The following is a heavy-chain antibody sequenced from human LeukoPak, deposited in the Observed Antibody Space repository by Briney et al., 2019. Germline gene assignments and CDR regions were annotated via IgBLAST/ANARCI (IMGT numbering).Heavy chain of an antibody. J-gene: IGHJ4*02. Sequence: XMGXMNPNSGNTGYAQKFQGRVTMTRNTSISTAYMELSSLRSEDTAVYYCARPLLYGSGSYNLLGNWGQGTLVTVSS. CDR2: MNPNSGNT. D-gene: IGHD3-10*01. V-gene: IGHV1-8*01. CDR3: ARPLLYGSGSYNLLGN.